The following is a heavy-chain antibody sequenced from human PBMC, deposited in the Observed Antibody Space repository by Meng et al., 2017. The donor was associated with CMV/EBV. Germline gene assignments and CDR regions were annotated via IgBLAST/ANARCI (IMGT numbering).Heavy chain of an antibody. CDR1: GYTFTGYY. V-gene: IGHV1-2*02. CDR3: ARGGVTIIGVARGYYYGMDV. Sequence: ASVKVSCKASGYTFTGYYMHWVRQAPGQGLEWMGWINPNSGGTNYAQKFQGRVTMTRDTSISTAYMELSRLRSDDTAVYYCARGGVTIIGVARGYYYGMDVWGQGTTVTVSS. CDR2: INPNSGGT. D-gene: IGHD3-3*01. J-gene: IGHJ6*02.